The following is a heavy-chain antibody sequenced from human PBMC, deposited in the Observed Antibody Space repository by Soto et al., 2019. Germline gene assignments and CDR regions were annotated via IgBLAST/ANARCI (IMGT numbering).Heavy chain of an antibody. CDR3: ARDFEDIVLMVYAIPGSY. CDR1: GYTFTSYG. J-gene: IGHJ4*02. Sequence: ASVKVSCKASGYTFTSYGISWVRQAPGQGLEWMGWISAYNGNTNYAQKLQGRVTMTTDTSTSTAYMELRSLRSDDTAVYYCARDFEDIVLMVYAIPGSYWGQGTLVTVSS. V-gene: IGHV1-18*01. CDR2: ISAYNGNT. D-gene: IGHD2-8*01.